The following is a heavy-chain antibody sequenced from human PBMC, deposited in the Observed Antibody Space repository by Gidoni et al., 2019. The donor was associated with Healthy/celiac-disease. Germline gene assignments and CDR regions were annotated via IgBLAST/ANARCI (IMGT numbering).Heavy chain of an antibody. V-gene: IGHV4-59*01. CDR1: GGSISSYY. Sequence: QVQLQASGPGLVKPSETLSLTCTASGGSISSYYWSWIRQPPGKGLEWIGYIYYSGSTNYNPSLKSRVTISVDTSKNQFSLKLSSVTAADTAVYYCARDGGRYYYYGMDVWGQGTTVTVSS. CDR3: ARDGGRYYYYGMDV. J-gene: IGHJ6*02. CDR2: IYYSGST.